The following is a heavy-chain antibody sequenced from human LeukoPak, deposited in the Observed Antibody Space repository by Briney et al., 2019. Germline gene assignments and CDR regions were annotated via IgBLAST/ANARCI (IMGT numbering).Heavy chain of an antibody. J-gene: IGHJ6*02. CDR2: ISAYDGNT. D-gene: IGHD6-13*01. CDR3: ARDLRNSSSWYSEFFWNPYYYYGMDV. V-gene: IGHV1-18*01. CDR1: GYTFTSYG. Sequence: ASVKVSCKASGYTFTSYGISWVRQAPGQGLEWMGWISAYDGNTNYARKLQGRVTMTTDTSTSTAYMELRSLRSDDTAVYYCARDLRNSSSWYSEFFWNPYYYYGMDVWGQGTTVTVSS.